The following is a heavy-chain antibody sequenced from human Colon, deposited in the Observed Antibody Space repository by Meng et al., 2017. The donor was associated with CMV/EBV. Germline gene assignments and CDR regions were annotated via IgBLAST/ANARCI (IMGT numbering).Heavy chain of an antibody. J-gene: IGHJ6*02. CDR3: ARGDYYDSSGYRCDV. Sequence: ASAMVFCKASGYTFTSYYMHWVRHAPGQGLEWMGIINPSGGSTSYAQKFQGRVTMTRDTSTSTVYMELSSLRSEDTAVYYCARGDYYDSSGYRCDVWGQGTTVTVSS. V-gene: IGHV1-46*01. D-gene: IGHD3-22*01. CDR1: GYTFTSYY. CDR2: INPSGGST.